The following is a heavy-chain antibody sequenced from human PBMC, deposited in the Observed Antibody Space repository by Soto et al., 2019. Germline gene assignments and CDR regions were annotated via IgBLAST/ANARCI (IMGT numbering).Heavy chain of an antibody. CDR1: GYTFTSYA. V-gene: IGHV1-3*01. J-gene: IGHJ4*02. Sequence: ASVKVSCKTSGYTFTSYAMHWVRQAPEQRLEWMGWINAGNGNTKYSQKFQGRVTITIDTSASTAYMELSSLRSEDTAIYYCAREGLWFGELRYFDYWGQGTLVTVSS. D-gene: IGHD3-10*01. CDR2: INAGNGNT. CDR3: AREGLWFGELRYFDY.